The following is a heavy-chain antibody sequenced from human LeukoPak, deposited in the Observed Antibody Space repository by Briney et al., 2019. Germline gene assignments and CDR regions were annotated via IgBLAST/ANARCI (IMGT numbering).Heavy chain of an antibody. CDR3: AKTPLAVAPGDFFDY. Sequence: GGSPRLSCAASGFTFSTFAMIWVRQAPGKGLEWVSAISGSGGSTYYADSVKGRFTISRDNSKNTLYLQMNSLRADDTAVYYCAKTPLAVAPGDFFDYWGQGTLVTVSS. J-gene: IGHJ4*02. CDR1: GFTFSTFA. CDR2: ISGSGGST. D-gene: IGHD6-19*01. V-gene: IGHV3-23*01.